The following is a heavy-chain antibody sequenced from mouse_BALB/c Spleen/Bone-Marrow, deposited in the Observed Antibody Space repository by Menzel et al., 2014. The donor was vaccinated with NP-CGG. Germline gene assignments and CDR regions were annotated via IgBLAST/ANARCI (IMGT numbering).Heavy chain of an antibody. CDR1: GYSFTGYN. CDR3: ARVGDNRHYDV. CDR2: IDPYYGGT. D-gene: IGHD3-3*01. V-gene: IGHV1S135*01. J-gene: IGHJ1*01. Sequence: EVQLQQSGPELEQPGASVKISCTASGYSFTGYNMNWVKQSNGKSLEWIGNIDPYYGGTTYNQKLKGKATLTVDNSSSTAYMQMRNVTSEDTAVYYCARVGDNRHYDVWGAGTTLTVSS.